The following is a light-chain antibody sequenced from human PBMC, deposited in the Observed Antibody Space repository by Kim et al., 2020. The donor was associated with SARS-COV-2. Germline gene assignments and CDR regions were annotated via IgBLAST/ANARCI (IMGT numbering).Light chain of an antibody. CDR1: KLGDKY. CDR3: QAWDSSTYV. J-gene: IGLJ1*01. CDR2: KDN. V-gene: IGLV3-1*01. Sequence: VSPGQTAGSTCSGDKLGDKYAWWYQRKPGQSPVLVIYKDNKRPSGIPERFSGSNSGNTATLTISGTQAMDEADYYCQAWDSSTYVFGTGTKVTVL.